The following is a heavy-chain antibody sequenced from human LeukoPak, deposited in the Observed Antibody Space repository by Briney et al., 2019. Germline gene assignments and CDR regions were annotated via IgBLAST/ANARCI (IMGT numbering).Heavy chain of an antibody. V-gene: IGHV4-34*01. CDR2: INHSGST. J-gene: IGHJ1*01. CDR1: GVSFSGYY. Sequence: PSETLSLTCAVYGVSFSGYYWSWLRQPPGKGLEWVGEINHSGSTNYNPSLKSRVTISVDTSKNQFSLKLSSVTAADTAVYYCARRLLGYCSGGSCYSGYFQHWGQGTLVTVSS. CDR3: ARRLLGYCSGGSCYSGYFQH. D-gene: IGHD2-15*01.